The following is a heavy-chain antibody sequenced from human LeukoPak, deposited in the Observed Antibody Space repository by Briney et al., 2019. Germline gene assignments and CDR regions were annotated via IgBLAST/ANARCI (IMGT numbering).Heavy chain of an antibody. CDR3: ARGGKRTWNNWFDP. Sequence: VASVKVSCKASGYTFTGYYMHWVRQAPGQRLEWMGWINAGNGNTKYSQEFQGRVTITRDTAASTAYMELSSLRSEDMAVYYCARGGKRTWNNWFDPWGQGTLVTVSS. CDR1: GYTFTGYY. D-gene: IGHD1-26*01. CDR2: INAGNGNT. J-gene: IGHJ5*02. V-gene: IGHV1-3*03.